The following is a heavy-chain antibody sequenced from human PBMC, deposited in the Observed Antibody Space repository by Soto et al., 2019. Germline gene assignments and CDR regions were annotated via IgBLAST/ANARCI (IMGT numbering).Heavy chain of an antibody. Sequence: ASVKVSCKASGYTFTGYYMHWVRQAPGQGLEWMGWINPNSGGTNYAQKFQGWVTMTRDTSISTAYMELSRLRSDDTAVYYCARADLLAVAPSYYYGMDVWGQGTTVTVSS. V-gene: IGHV1-2*04. CDR1: GYTFTGYY. CDR2: INPNSGGT. D-gene: IGHD6-19*01. CDR3: ARADLLAVAPSYYYGMDV. J-gene: IGHJ6*02.